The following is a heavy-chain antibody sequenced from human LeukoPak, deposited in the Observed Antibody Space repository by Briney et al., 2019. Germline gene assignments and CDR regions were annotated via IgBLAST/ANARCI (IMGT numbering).Heavy chain of an antibody. CDR1: GFTVITND. J-gene: IGHJ4*02. Sequence: GGSLRLSCAASGFTVITNDMTWVRQAPGKGLEWVSVLYSDGNTKYAGSVQGRFTISRDNSKNTLYLEMNSLSPDDTAVYYCARGVQPLAANTLAYWGQGTLVTVSS. CDR3: ARGVQPLAANTLAY. D-gene: IGHD3-16*01. CDR2: LYSDGNT. V-gene: IGHV3-53*01.